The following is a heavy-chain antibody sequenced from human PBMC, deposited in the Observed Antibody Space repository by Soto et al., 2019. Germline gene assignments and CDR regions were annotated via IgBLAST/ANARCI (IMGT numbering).Heavy chain of an antibody. V-gene: IGHV4-4*02. CDR3: ARNPFDY. CDR1: GDSITSNYW. J-gene: IGHJ4*02. Sequence: SETLSLTCAVSGDSITSNYWWSWVRQPPGKGLEWIGEVFHGGAANYNPSLKSRVTISLDKSNNQFSLTLTSVTAADTAIYYCARNPFDYWGLGALVTAPQ. CDR2: VFHGGAA.